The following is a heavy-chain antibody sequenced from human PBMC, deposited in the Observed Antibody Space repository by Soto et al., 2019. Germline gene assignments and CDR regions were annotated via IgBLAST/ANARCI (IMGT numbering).Heavy chain of an antibody. J-gene: IGHJ4*02. V-gene: IGHV1-46*01. D-gene: IGHD3-22*01. Sequence: ASVNVSCKASGYTFTSYYMHWVRQAPGQGLEWMGIINPSGGSTSYAQKFQGRVTMTRDTSTSTVYMELSSLRSEDTAVYYCAGPNYYDSSGYYWAFDYWGQGTLVTVSS. CDR3: AGPNYYDSSGYYWAFDY. CDR1: GYTFTSYY. CDR2: INPSGGST.